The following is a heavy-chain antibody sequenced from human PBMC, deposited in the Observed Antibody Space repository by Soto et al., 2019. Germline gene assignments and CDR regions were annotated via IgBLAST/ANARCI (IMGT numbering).Heavy chain of an antibody. CDR1: GGSISSSNW. V-gene: IGHV4-4*02. CDR3: ASVRGGYYYAMDV. D-gene: IGHD3-10*02. Sequence: QVQLQESGPGLVKPSGTLSLTCAVSGGSISSSNWWSWVRQPPGKGLEWIGEIYHSGSTNYNPSLKRRVTISVDKSKNHFSLKLSSVTAADTAVYYCASVRGGYYYAMDVWGQGTTVTVSS. CDR2: IYHSGST. J-gene: IGHJ6*02.